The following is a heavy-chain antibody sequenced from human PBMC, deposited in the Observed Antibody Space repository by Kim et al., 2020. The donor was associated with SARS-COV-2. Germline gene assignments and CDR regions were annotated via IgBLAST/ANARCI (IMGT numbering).Heavy chain of an antibody. V-gene: IGHV3-23*01. CDR2: ISGSGGST. D-gene: IGHD3-10*02. CDR3: AKDRSPVNVFGELPNDY. CDR1: GFTFSSYA. J-gene: IGHJ4*02. Sequence: GGSLRLSCAASGFTFSSYAMSWVRQAPGKGLEWVSAISGSGGSTYYADSVKGRFTISRDNSKNTLYLQMNSLRAEDTAAYYCAKDRSPVNVFGELPNDYWGQGTLVTVSS.